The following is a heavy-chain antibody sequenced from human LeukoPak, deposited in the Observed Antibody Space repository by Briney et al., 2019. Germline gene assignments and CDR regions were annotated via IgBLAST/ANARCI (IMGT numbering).Heavy chain of an antibody. V-gene: IGHV4-39*01. CDR2: IYYSGST. CDR3: ARRSSGATRYYFDY. D-gene: IGHD1-26*01. CDR1: GGSISSTNW. Sequence: SETLSLTCAVSGGSISSTNWWNWVRQPPGKGLEWIGSIYYSGSTYYNPSLKSRVTISVDTSKNQFSLKLSSVTAADTAVYYCARRSSGATRYYFDYWGQGTLVTVSS. J-gene: IGHJ4*02.